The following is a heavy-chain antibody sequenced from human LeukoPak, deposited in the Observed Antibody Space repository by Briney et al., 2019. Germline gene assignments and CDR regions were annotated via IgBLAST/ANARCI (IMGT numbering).Heavy chain of an antibody. D-gene: IGHD3-9*01. Sequence: ASVKVSCKASGGTFSSYGINWVRQAPGQGLEWMGRIIPMFHTTNYAQKFQGRVTVTADESSSTAYMELSSLRSEDTAVYYCARGRFDTLTGYEYFHDYWGQGTLVTVSS. V-gene: IGHV1-69*13. CDR2: IIPMFHTT. CDR1: GGTFSSYG. J-gene: IGHJ4*02. CDR3: ARGRFDTLTGYEYFHDY.